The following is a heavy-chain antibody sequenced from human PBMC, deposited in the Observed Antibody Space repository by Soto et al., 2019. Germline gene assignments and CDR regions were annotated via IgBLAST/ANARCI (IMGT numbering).Heavy chain of an antibody. D-gene: IGHD2-15*01. CDR2: ITSNGDST. CDR3: ANEAPCCTTSPYYLET. J-gene: IGHJ4*02. V-gene: IGHV3-23*01. Sequence: GGSLRLSCAAFGFDFNKYAMTWVRQAPGKGLQWVSSITSNGDSTHYADSVKGRFTTSRDNSKNTLYLQMNSLRADDTAVFYFANEAPCCTTSPYYLETWGQGALVNVSS. CDR1: GFDFNKYA.